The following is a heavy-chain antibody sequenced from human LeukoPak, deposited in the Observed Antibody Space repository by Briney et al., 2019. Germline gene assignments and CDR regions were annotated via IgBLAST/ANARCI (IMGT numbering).Heavy chain of an antibody. V-gene: IGHV3-7*01. CDR1: GFTFSRYW. Sequence: GGSLRLSCAASGFTFSRYWMSWVRQAPGKGLEWVANIKQDGSEKYYVDSVKGRFTISRDNAKNSLYLQMNSMRAEDTAVYYCARSAGSSSWYEGYYFDYWGQGTLVTVSS. CDR2: IKQDGSEK. CDR3: ARSAGSSSWYEGYYFDY. J-gene: IGHJ4*02. D-gene: IGHD6-13*01.